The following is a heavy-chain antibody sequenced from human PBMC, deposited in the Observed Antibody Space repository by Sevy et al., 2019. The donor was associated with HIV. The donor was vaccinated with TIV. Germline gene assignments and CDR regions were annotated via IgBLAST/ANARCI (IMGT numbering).Heavy chain of an antibody. CDR1: GFTFSSYW. J-gene: IGHJ6*02. D-gene: IGHD3-3*01. CDR3: ARDGRDDFWSGYFGMPYFYGMDV. V-gene: IGHV3-74*01. CDR2: INSDGSST. Sequence: GGSLRLSCAASGFTFSSYWMHWVRQAPGKGLEWVSRINSDGSSTSYAGSVKGRFNISRDNAKNTLYPEMNNLRAEDTALYYCARDGRDDFWSGYFGMPYFYGMDVWGQGTTVTVS.